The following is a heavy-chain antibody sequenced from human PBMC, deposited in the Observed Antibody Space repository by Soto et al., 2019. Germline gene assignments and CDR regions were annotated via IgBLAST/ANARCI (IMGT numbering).Heavy chain of an antibody. J-gene: IGHJ4*02. CDR1: GYTFTSYA. V-gene: IGHV1-3*05. CDR2: INAGNGNT. D-gene: IGHD2-8*01. Sequence: QVQLVQSGAEEKKPGASVKVSCKASGYTFTSYAMHWVRQAPGQRLEWMGWINAGNGNTKYSPKFQGRVTITWVTSASTAYMELSSLRSDDTALYYCAGGRVYALPDYWGQGTLVTVSS. CDR3: AGGRVYALPDY.